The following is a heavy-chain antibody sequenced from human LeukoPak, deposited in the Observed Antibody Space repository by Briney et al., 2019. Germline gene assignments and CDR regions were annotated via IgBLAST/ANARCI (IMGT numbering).Heavy chain of an antibody. D-gene: IGHD3-3*01. CDR1: GGSFSGYY. CDR3: ARGGVVMSGYSLDY. J-gene: IGHJ4*02. Sequence: SETLSLTCAVYGGSFSGYYWSWIRQPPGKGLEWIGEINHSGSTNYNPSLKSRVTISVDTSKNQFSLKPSSVTAAETAVYYCARGGVVMSGYSLDYWGQGTLVTVSS. V-gene: IGHV4-34*01. CDR2: INHSGST.